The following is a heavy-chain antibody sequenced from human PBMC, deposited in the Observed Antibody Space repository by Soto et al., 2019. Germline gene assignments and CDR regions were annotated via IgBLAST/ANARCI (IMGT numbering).Heavy chain of an antibody. D-gene: IGHD3-22*01. Sequence: EVQLVESGGGLIQPGGSLRLSCAASGFTFSSYSMNWVRQAPGKGLEWVSYISSSSTTIHYADSVKGRFTISRDNAKNSLYLQMSRLRVEDTAVYDCANGYYDSSGWYWGQGSLVTVSS. CDR3: ANGYYDSSGWY. CDR2: ISSSSTTI. J-gene: IGHJ4*02. CDR1: GFTFSSYS. V-gene: IGHV3-48*01.